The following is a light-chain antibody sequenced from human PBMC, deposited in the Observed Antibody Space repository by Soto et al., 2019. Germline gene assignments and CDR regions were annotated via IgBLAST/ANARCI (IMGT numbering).Light chain of an antibody. J-gene: IGKJ1*01. CDR1: RSVSSNY. CDR3: QQQGDLQWT. V-gene: IGKV3-20*01. CDR2: GAS. Sequence: EIVLTQSPGTLTLSSGERATLSCRASRSVSSNYLAWYTKTPGQAPRLLIYGASSRATGIPDRLRGSWYGKDLTLQIHRLEPEEGAVDYGQQQGDLQWTFCQGTKV.